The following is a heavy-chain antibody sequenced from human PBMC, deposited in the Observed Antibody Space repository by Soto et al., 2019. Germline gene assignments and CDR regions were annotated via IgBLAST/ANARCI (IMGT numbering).Heavy chain of an antibody. CDR3: ASLGAKRGYSGYDFTPSRPPKYYYGMDV. CDR1: GYSFTSYW. D-gene: IGHD5-12*01. V-gene: IGHV5-10-1*01. Sequence: PGESLKISCKGSGYSFTSYWISWVRQMPGKGPEWMGRIDPSDSYTNYSPSFQGHVTISADKSISTAYLQWSSLKASDTAMYYCASLGAKRGYSGYDFTPSRPPKYYYGMDVWGQGTTVTVSS. J-gene: IGHJ6*02. CDR2: IDPSDSYT.